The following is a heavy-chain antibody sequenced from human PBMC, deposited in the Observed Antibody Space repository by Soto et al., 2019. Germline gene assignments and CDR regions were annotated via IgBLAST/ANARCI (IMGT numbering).Heavy chain of an antibody. CDR3: ASEYCSGGRCYYYGMDV. Sequence: QVQLVESGGGVVQPGRSLRLSCAASGFTFSSYGMHWVRQAPGKGLEWVAVIWYDGSNKYYADSVKGRFTISRDNSKNTLYLKMNRLRAEDTAVYYCASEYCSGGRCYYYGMDVWGQGTTVTVSS. V-gene: IGHV3-33*01. J-gene: IGHJ6*02. CDR2: IWYDGSNK. D-gene: IGHD2-15*01. CDR1: GFTFSSYG.